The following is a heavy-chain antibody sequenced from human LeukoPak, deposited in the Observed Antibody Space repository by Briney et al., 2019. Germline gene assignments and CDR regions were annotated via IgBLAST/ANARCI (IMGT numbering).Heavy chain of an antibody. CDR2: INSDGSTT. Sequence: GGSLRLSCAASGFTFSNYWMHWVRQAPGKGLVWVSRINSDGSTTNYADSVKGRFTISRDNAKNRLYLQMNSLRAEDTAVYYCASPLTGDGDYWGQGILVTVSS. CDR1: GFTFSNYW. D-gene: IGHD7-27*01. J-gene: IGHJ4*02. CDR3: ASPLTGDGDY. V-gene: IGHV3-74*01.